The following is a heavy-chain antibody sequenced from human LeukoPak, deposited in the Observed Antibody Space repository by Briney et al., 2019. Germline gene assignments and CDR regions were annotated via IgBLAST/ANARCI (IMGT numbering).Heavy chain of an antibody. J-gene: IGHJ4*02. CDR3: AKDWDQLLYYFDY. CDR1: GFTFRYYA. Sequence: PGGSLRLFCAASGFTFRYYAMSWVRQAPGKGLEWVSAISGSGSTTYYADPVKGRFTISRDNSKNTVYLQMNGLRAEDTAVYYCAKDWDQLLYYFDYWGQGTLVTVSS. V-gene: IGHV3-23*01. D-gene: IGHD2-2*01. CDR2: ISGSGSTT.